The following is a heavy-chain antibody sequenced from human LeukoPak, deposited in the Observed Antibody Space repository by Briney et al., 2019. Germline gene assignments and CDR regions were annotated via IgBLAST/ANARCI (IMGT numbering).Heavy chain of an antibody. CDR2: ISSSGSTI. Sequence: GGSLRLSCAASGFTFSDYYMSWIRQAPGKGLEGVSYISSSGSTIYYADSVKGRFTISRDNAKNSLYLQMNSLRAEDTAVYYCARTRHILTFYYMDVWGKGTTVTISS. J-gene: IGHJ6*03. D-gene: IGHD3-9*01. CDR1: GFTFSDYY. CDR3: ARTRHILTFYYMDV. V-gene: IGHV3-11*01.